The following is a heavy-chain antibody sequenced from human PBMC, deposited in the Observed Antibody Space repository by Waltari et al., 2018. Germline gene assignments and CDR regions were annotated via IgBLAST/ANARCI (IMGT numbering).Heavy chain of an antibody. CDR1: GFTFSSYW. CDR2: INTDGSST. D-gene: IGHD1-7*01. V-gene: IGHV3-74*01. CDR3: AELSSSAFHI. J-gene: IGHJ3*02. Sequence: EVQLVESGGGLVQPGESLSLSCAASGFTFSSYWMHWVRQAPGKGLAWVSRINTDGSSTSYADSVMGRSTISRDNAKNTLYLQMNSLTVDDTAVYYCAELSSSAFHIWGQGTMVTVSS.